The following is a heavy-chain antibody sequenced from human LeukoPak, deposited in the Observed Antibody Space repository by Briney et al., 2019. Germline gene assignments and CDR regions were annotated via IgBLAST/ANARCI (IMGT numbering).Heavy chain of an antibody. CDR2: IYYSGST. J-gene: IGHJ5*02. CDR3: ASLLPITIFGVVKGWFDP. CDR1: GGSMSSGDYY. D-gene: IGHD3-3*01. V-gene: IGHV4-30-4*01. Sequence: SETLSLTCTVSGGSMSSGDYYWSWIRQPPGKGLEWIGYIYYSGSTYYNPSLKSRVTISVDTSKNQFSLKLSSVTAADTAVYYCASLLPITIFGVVKGWFDPWGQGTLVTVSS.